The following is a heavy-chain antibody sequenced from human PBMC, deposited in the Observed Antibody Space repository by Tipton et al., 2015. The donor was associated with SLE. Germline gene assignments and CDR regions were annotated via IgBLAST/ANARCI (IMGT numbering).Heavy chain of an antibody. CDR3: ARDRGSSFDDFYY. V-gene: IGHV1-2*06. CDR2: INPNSGGT. D-gene: IGHD6-6*01. CDR1: GYTFTAYY. Sequence: QVQLVQSGAEVKKPGASVKVSCKASGYTFTAYYMHWVRQAPGQGLEWLGRINPNSGGTNYAQKFQGRVTMTRDTSISTAYMELSRLRSDDTAVYYCARDRGSSFDDFYYWGQGTLVTVSS. J-gene: IGHJ4*02.